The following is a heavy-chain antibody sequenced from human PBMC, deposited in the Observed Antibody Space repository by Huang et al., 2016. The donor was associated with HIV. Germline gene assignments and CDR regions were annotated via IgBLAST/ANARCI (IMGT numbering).Heavy chain of an antibody. CDR3: ARHDEQWLGLFDY. V-gene: IGHV4-39*01. CDR2: IYYSGTT. D-gene: IGHD6-19*01. Sequence: QLQLQESGPGLVKPSETLSLTCAVSGGSVSSSTYYWGWIRQPPGKGLEWIGGIYYSGTTYYNPSLKGRVTISVDTSKDQFSLKLNSVTAADTAVYYCARHDEQWLGLFDYWGQGTLVTVSS. CDR1: GGSVSSSTYY. J-gene: IGHJ4*02.